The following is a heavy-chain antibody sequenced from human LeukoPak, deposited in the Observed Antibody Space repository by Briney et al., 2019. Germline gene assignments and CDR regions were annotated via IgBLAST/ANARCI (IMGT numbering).Heavy chain of an antibody. D-gene: IGHD3-3*01. CDR1: GFTFSSYA. CDR3: AKEETYNFWSGYYPFDY. V-gene: IGHV3-23*01. J-gene: IGHJ4*02. CDR2: ISGSGGST. Sequence: GSLRLSCAASGFTFSSYAMSWVRQAPGKGREWVSAISGSGGSTYYADSVKGRFTISRDNSKNTLYLQMNSLRAEDTAVYYCAKEETYNFWSGYYPFDYWGQGTLVTVST.